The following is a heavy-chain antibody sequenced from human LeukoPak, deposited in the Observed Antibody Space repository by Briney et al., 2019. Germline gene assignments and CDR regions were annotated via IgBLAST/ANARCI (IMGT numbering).Heavy chain of an antibody. J-gene: IGHJ5*02. CDR2: IYHSGST. CDR3: ARSNIAAAGTDWFDP. Sequence: TSETLSLTCTVSGGSISSGGYYWSWIRQPPGKGLEWIGYIYHSGSTYYNPSLKSRVTISVDRSKNQFSLKLSSVTAADTAVYYCARSNIAAAGTDWFDPWGQGTLVTVSS. V-gene: IGHV4-30-2*01. CDR1: GGSISSGGYY. D-gene: IGHD6-13*01.